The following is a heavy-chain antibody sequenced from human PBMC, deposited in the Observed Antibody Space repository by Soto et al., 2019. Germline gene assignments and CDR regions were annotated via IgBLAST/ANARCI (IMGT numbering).Heavy chain of an antibody. CDR3: ARSRRFSSGPKYCSGGSCYVSDWFDP. Sequence: ASVKVSCKASGYTFTSYDINWVRQATGQGLEWMGWMNPNSGNTGYAQKFQGRVTMTRNTSISTAYMELSSLRSEDTAVYYCARSRRFSSGPKYCSGGSCYVSDWFDPWGQGTLVTVSS. D-gene: IGHD2-15*01. J-gene: IGHJ5*02. CDR2: MNPNSGNT. V-gene: IGHV1-8*01. CDR1: GYTFTSYD.